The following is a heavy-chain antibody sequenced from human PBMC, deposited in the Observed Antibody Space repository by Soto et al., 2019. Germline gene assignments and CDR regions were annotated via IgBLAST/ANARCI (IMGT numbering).Heavy chain of an antibody. V-gene: IGHV4-34*01. CDR1: GGSFSGYY. D-gene: IGHD3-22*01. J-gene: IGHJ6*02. CDR2: INHSGST. CDR3: ASREGGYYYDSRAMDV. Sequence: QVQLQQWGAGLLKPSETLSLTCAVYGGSFSGYYWSWIRQPPGKGLEWIGEINHSGSTNYNPSLKSRVTRSVDTSKNQFSLKLSSVTASDTAVYYCASREGGYYYDSRAMDVWGQGTTVTVSS.